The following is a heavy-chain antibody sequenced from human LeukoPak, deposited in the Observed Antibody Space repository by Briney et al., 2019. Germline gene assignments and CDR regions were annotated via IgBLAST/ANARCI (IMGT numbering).Heavy chain of an antibody. CDR1: GGSISSGDYY. CDR2: IYYSGST. J-gene: IGHJ4*02. V-gene: IGHV4-30-4*01. D-gene: IGHD3-3*01. CDR3: ARSGRITIFGVVIGPFDY. Sequence: SETLSLTCPVSGGSISSGDYYWSWIRQPPGKGLEWIGYIYYSGSTYYNPSLKSRVTISVDTSKNQFSLKLSSVTAADTAVYYCARSGRITIFGVVIGPFDYWGQGTLVTVSS.